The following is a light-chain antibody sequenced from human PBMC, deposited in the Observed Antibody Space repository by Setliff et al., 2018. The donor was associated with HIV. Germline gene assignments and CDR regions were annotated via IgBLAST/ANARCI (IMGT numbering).Light chain of an antibody. Sequence: QSVLTQPASVSGSPGQSITISCAGTSSDVGSYNFVSWYQQHPGKAPKLIIYEVSKWPSGVSNHFSGSKSGNTASLTISGLQTEDEAEYYCCSYASTGSFVFGTGTKVNVL. J-gene: IGLJ1*01. CDR2: EVS. V-gene: IGLV2-23*02. CDR3: CSYASTGSFV. CDR1: SSDVGSYNF.